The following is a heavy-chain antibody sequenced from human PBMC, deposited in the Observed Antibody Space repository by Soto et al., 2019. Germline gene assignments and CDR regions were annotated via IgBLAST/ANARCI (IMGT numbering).Heavy chain of an antibody. V-gene: IGHV1-2*02. CDR2: INTNSGVT. CDR1: GYTFTGYY. Sequence: QVQLVQSGAEVKKPGASVKVSCKASGYTFTGYYMHWVRQATGQGLEWMGWINTNSGVTSYAQKFQGRVTMTSDPSISTAYMELSRLRSDDTAVYYCARVPSVWGQGTPVTVSS. J-gene: IGHJ4*02. CDR3: ARVPSV.